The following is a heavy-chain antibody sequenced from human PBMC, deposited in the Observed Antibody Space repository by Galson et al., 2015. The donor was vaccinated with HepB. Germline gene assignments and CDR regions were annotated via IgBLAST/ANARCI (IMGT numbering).Heavy chain of an antibody. D-gene: IGHD6-19*01. CDR1: GYTFTSYY. V-gene: IGHV1-46*04. Sequence: SVKVSCKASGYTFTSYYMHWVRQAPGQGLEWMGIINPSGGSTSYAQKLQGRVTMTRDTSTSTVYMELSSLRSEDTAVYYCARLQWLGDGMDVWGQGTTVTVSS. J-gene: IGHJ6*02. CDR3: ARLQWLGDGMDV. CDR2: INPSGGST.